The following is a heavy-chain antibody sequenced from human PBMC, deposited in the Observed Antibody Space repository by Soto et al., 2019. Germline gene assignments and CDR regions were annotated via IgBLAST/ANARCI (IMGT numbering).Heavy chain of an antibody. Sequence: QLQLQESGPGLVKPSETLSLTCTVSGGSISSTSYYWGWIRQPPGKGLEWIGRIYYSGSTYNNPSLKSRVTISVDTSKNQFSLLQTSVTAADTALYYCARHVRGYCSSTSCHIDNWGQGTLVTVSS. V-gene: IGHV4-39*01. CDR2: IYYSGST. CDR1: GGSISSTSYY. D-gene: IGHD2-2*03. J-gene: IGHJ4*02. CDR3: ARHVRGYCSSTSCHIDN.